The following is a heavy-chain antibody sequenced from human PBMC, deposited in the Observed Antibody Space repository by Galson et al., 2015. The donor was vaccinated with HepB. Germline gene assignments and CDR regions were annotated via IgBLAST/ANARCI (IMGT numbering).Heavy chain of an antibody. CDR1: GYTFTSYG. CDR3: ARTCSGGSCYSGYYYYYMDV. V-gene: IGHV1-18*04. CDR2: ISAYNGNT. D-gene: IGHD2-15*01. J-gene: IGHJ6*03. Sequence: SVKVSCKASGYTFTSYGISWVRQAPGQGLEWMGWISAYNGNTNYVQKLQGRVTMTTDTSTSTAYMELSSLRSEDTAVYYCARTCSGGSCYSGYYYYYMDVWGKRTTVTVSS.